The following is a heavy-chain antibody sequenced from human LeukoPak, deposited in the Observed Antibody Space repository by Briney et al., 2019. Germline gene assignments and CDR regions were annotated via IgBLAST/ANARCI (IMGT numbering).Heavy chain of an antibody. CDR2: ICKAGDT. Sequence: GGSLRLSCAASGFAFTDYDMDWVRPGPGGGLGWVLRICKAGDTYYADSVKGRFTISRENANNHFYLQMNSLRAGDTAVYFCALLGDSIYWGQGTLVSVSS. J-gene: IGHJ4*02. D-gene: IGHD1-26*01. CDR1: GFAFTDYD. V-gene: IGHV3-13*01. CDR3: ALLGDSIY.